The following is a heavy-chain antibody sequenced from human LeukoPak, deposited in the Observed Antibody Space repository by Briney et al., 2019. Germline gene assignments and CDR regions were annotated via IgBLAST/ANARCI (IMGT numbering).Heavy chain of an antibody. CDR1: GFNFGIYG. Sequence: PGGSLRLSCTASGFNFGIYGMHWVRQAPGKGLEWVAVMWDDGTNEYYVESVKGRFTISRDNGKRTLYLQMNSLRVEDTAVYFCARKYCSSISCSYAFDIWAQGTMVTVSS. V-gene: IGHV3-33*01. CDR2: MWDDGTNE. D-gene: IGHD2-2*01. CDR3: ARKYCSSISCSYAFDI. J-gene: IGHJ3*02.